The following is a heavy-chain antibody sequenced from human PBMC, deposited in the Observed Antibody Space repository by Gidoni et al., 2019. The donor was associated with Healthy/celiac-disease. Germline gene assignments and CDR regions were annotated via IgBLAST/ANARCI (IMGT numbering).Heavy chain of an antibody. V-gene: IGHV4-31*02. CDR3: ARRAGIAAKYLDYYGMDV. D-gene: IGHD6-13*01. J-gene: IGHJ6*02. Sequence: STYYNPSLKSRVTISVDTSKNQFSLKLSSVTAADTAVYYCARRAGIAAKYLDYYGMDVWGQGTTVTVSS. CDR2: ST.